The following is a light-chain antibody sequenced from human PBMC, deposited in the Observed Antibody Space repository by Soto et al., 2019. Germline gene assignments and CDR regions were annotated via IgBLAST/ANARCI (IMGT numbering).Light chain of an antibody. CDR1: QSLLHSNGYNY. Sequence: EIVMTQSPLSLPVTPGEPASISCRSSQSLLHSNGYNYLNWYLQKPGQSPQLLIYLGSYRASGVHDRFSGSGSGTDFTLKISRVEAEGVGGVYYCMQPLHTAQRTFGQGTKLDFK. CDR3: MQPLHTAQRT. J-gene: IGKJ2*01. CDR2: LGS. V-gene: IGKV2-28*01.